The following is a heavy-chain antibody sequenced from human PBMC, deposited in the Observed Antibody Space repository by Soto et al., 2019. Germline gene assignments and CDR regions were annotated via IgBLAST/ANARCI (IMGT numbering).Heavy chain of an antibody. CDR1: GFTVSSNY. J-gene: IGHJ4*02. Sequence: GGSLRLSCAASGFTVSSNYMSWVRQAPGKGLEWVSVIYSGGSTYYADSVKGRFTISRHNSKNTLYLQMNSLRAEDTAVYYCATSIMVRGVESPYYFDYWGQGTLVTVSS. V-gene: IGHV3-53*04. CDR3: ATSIMVRGVESPYYFDY. D-gene: IGHD3-10*01. CDR2: IYSGGST.